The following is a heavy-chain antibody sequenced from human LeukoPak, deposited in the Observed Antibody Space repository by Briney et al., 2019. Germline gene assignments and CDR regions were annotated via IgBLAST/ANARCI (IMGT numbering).Heavy chain of an antibody. CDR2: IYYSGST. J-gene: IGHJ4*02. CDR3: ARHASDSSGWYMDY. CDR1: GGSISSSSYY. Sequence: SETLSLTCTVSGGSISSSSYYWGWIRQPPGKGLEWIGSIYYSGSTYYNPSLKSRVTISVDTSKNQFSLKLSSVTAADTAVYYCARHASDSSGWYMDYWGQGTLVTVSS. V-gene: IGHV4-39*01. D-gene: IGHD6-19*01.